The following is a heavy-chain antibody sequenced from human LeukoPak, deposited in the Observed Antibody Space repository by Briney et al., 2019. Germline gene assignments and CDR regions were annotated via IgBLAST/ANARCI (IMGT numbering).Heavy chain of an antibody. J-gene: IGHJ3*02. CDR1: GGSISSSSYY. D-gene: IGHD3-22*01. CDR3: ARSTRAIVVVIPEAFDI. CDR2: IYYSGST. V-gene: IGHV4-39*07. Sequence: SETLSLTCTVSGGSISSSSYYWGWIRQPPGKGLEWIGSIYYSGSTYYNPSLKSRVTISVDTSKNQFSLKLSSVTAADTAVYYCARSTRAIVVVIPEAFDIWGQGTMVTVSS.